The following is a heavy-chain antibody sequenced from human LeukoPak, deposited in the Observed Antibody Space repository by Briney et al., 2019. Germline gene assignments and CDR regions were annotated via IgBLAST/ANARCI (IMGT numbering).Heavy chain of an antibody. CDR2: IYSGGGT. J-gene: IGHJ4*02. D-gene: IGHD2-2*02. Sequence: GGSLRLSCAASGFTVSSNYMSWVRQAPGKGLEWVSIIYSGGGTYYADSVKGRFTLSSDNSTNTLHLQMISLRAEDTAVYYCAKGDQPLLYGGAFDSWGQGTLVTVSS. CDR3: AKGDQPLLYGGAFDS. CDR1: GFTVSSNY. V-gene: IGHV3-53*01.